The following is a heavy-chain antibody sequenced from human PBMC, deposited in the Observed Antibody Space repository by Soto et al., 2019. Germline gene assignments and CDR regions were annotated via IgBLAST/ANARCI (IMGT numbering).Heavy chain of an antibody. D-gene: IGHD3-3*01. Sequence: EVPLVASGGGLLKPGGAMRLSCAASGVTFSSDSMNWVSQAPRKGLEWVSSISSSSSYIYYADSVKGRFTISRDNAKNSLDMHMNSLRAEDTAVYYCARGGGFLRFGEWFLAEVGMDVWGQGTTVTVSS. CDR1: GVTFSSDS. V-gene: IGHV3-21*01. CDR3: ARGGGFLRFGEWFLAEVGMDV. J-gene: IGHJ6*02. CDR2: ISSSSSYI.